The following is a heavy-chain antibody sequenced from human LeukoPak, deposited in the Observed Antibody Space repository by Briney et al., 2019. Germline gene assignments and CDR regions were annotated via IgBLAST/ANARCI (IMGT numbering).Heavy chain of an antibody. CDR2: IWYDGSNK. CDR1: GFTFSSYG. Sequence: GGSLRLSCAASGFTFSSYGMHRVRQAPGKGLEWVAVIWYDGSNKYYADSVKGRFTISRDNSKNTLYLQMNSLRAEDTAVYYCARDTAMPRIYYYYYGMDVWGQGTTVSVSS. V-gene: IGHV3-33*01. CDR3: ARDTAMPRIYYYYYGMDV. J-gene: IGHJ6*02. D-gene: IGHD5-18*01.